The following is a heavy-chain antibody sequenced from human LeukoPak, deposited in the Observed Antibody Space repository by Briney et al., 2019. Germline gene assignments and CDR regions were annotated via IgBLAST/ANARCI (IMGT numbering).Heavy chain of an antibody. J-gene: IGHJ6*03. Sequence: GGSLRLSCAASGFTFSSYNMNWVRQAPGKGLEWVSSISSSSTYIYYADSVKGRFTISRDNAKNSLYLQMNSLRAEDTAVYYCARDGIAAAATDYYYYMDVWGKGTTVTVSS. D-gene: IGHD6-13*01. CDR2: ISSSSTYI. V-gene: IGHV3-21*01. CDR1: GFTFSSYN. CDR3: ARDGIAAAATDYYYYMDV.